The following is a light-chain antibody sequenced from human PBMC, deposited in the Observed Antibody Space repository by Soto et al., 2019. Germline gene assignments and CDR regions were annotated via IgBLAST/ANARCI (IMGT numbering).Light chain of an antibody. CDR2: EVS. J-gene: IGLJ3*02. V-gene: IGLV2-8*01. CDR1: SSDVGKY. CDR3: SSYAGSNLWV. Sequence: QSALTQSPSASGSPGQSVTISCTGTSSDVGKYVSWYQQHPGKAPKLMIYEVSKRPSGVPDRFSGSKSGNTASLTVSGLQVEDEADYYCSSYAGSNLWVFGGGTKVTVL.